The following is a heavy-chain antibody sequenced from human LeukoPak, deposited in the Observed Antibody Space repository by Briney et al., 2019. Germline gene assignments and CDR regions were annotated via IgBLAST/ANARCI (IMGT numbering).Heavy chain of an antibody. CDR1: GFTFSSYA. CDR3: ARDIGYYGSGFDY. J-gene: IGHJ4*02. V-gene: IGHV3-30*14. Sequence: GGSLRLSCAASGFTFSSYAMHWVRQAPGKGLEWVAVISYDGSNKYYADSVKGRFTISRDNSKNTLYLQMNSLRAEDTAVYYCARDIGYYGSGFDYWGQGTLVTVSS. D-gene: IGHD3-10*01. CDR2: ISYDGSNK.